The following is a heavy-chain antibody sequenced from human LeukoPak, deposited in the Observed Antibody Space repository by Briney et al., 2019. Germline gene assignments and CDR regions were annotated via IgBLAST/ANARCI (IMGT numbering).Heavy chain of an antibody. CDR1: GGSISSSNYY. J-gene: IGHJ4*02. D-gene: IGHD3-22*01. CDR3: ARVPTYYYDSSGHHGPIDF. V-gene: IGHV4-39*07. CDR2: VNHSGST. Sequence: SETLSLTCTVSGGSISSSNYYWGWIRQPPGKGLEWIGDVNHSGSTNYNPSLKSRVTISVDASKHQFFLKLSSVTAADTAVYYCARVPTYYYDSSGHHGPIDFWGQGTLVTVSS.